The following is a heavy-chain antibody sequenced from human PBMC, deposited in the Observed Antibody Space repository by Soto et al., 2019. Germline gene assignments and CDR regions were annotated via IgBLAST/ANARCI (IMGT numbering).Heavy chain of an antibody. CDR1: GFTFTNYT. J-gene: IGHJ5*02. V-gene: IGHV3-23*01. CDR2: ISASGGTT. D-gene: IGHD6-6*01. CDR3: AKGSRAALPSYGPPSVWFDP. Sequence: GGSLRLPCAASGFTFTNYTMLWVRQAPGRGLEWVSVISASGGTTNYADSVKGRFTISRDKSQNTLFLQMNTLRAEDTAIYYCAKGSRAALPSYGPPSVWFDPWGQGTLVTVSS.